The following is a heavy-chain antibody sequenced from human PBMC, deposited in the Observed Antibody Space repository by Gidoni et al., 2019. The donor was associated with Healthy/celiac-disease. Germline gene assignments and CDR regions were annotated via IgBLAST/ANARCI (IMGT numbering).Heavy chain of an antibody. Sequence: QVQLVESGGGLVKPGGSLRLSCAASGFHFSDYYMSWIRQAPGKGLRLVSYISSSCSTIYYADSVKGRFTISRDNAKNSLYLQMNSLRAEDTAVYYCARGQPSSSWPFYGMDVWGQGTTVTVSS. D-gene: IGHD6-13*01. CDR1: GFHFSDYY. CDR2: ISSSCSTI. J-gene: IGHJ6*02. CDR3: ARGQPSSSWPFYGMDV. V-gene: IGHV3-11*01.